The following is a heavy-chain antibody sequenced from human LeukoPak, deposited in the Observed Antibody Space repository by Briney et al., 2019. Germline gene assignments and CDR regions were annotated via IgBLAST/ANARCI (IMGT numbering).Heavy chain of an antibody. Sequence: PSETLSLTCTVSGGSISSGDYYWSWIRQPPGKGLEWIGYIYYSGSTYYNPSLKSRVTISVDTSKNQFSLKLSSVTAADTAVYYCARVYSYGIYYYYMDVWGKGTTVTVSS. CDR1: GGSISSGDYY. V-gene: IGHV4-30-4*08. CDR3: ARVYSYGIYYYYMDV. D-gene: IGHD5-18*01. CDR2: IYYSGST. J-gene: IGHJ6*03.